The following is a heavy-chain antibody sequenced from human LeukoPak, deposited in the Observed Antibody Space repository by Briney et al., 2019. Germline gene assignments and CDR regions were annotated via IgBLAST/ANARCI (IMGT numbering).Heavy chain of an antibody. V-gene: IGHV1-69*05. D-gene: IGHD3-22*01. Sequence: SVTVSCKGCGCTFSSYAISWVRQAPGQGLEWMGRIIPIFGTANYAQKFQGRVTITTDESTSTDYMELSRLRSEDTAVYYCARVPIYYDSSGYYPWGQGTLVTVSS. CDR2: IIPIFGTA. CDR3: ARVPIYYDSSGYYP. J-gene: IGHJ5*02. CDR1: GCTFSSYA.